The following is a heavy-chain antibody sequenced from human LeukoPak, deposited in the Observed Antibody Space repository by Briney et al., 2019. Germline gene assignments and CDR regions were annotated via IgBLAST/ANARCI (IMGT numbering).Heavy chain of an antibody. CDR1: GGTFSSYA. V-gene: IGHV1-69*05. CDR3: ARDRAGRFGVVQFDY. Sequence: ASVKVSCKASGGTFSSYAISWVRQAPGQGLEWMGGTIPIFGTANYAQKFQGRVTITTDESTSTAYMELSSLRSEDTAVYYCARDRAGRFGVVQFDYWGQGTLVTVSS. D-gene: IGHD3-3*01. CDR2: TIPIFGTA. J-gene: IGHJ4*02.